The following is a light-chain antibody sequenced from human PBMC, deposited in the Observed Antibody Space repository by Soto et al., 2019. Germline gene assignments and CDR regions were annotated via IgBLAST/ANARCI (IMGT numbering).Light chain of an antibody. CDR1: QSVSSSY. Sequence: EIVLTQSPGTLSLSPGERATLSCRASQSVSSSYLAWYQQKPGQAPRLLIYGASVRATGIPDRFSGSGSGTDVTLTISRLEPEDFAVYYRQQYGSSIFTFGPGTKVDIK. CDR2: GAS. J-gene: IGKJ3*01. CDR3: QQYGSSIFT. V-gene: IGKV3-20*01.